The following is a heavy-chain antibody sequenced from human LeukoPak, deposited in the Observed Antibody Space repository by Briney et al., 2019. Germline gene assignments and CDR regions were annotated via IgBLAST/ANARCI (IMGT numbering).Heavy chain of an antibody. D-gene: IGHD3-22*01. V-gene: IGHV3-23*01. CDR1: GFTFSNYA. J-gene: IGHJ4*02. Sequence: QAGGSLRLSCAASGFTFSNYAMNWVRQDPGKGLGWVSGISANGDTTYYVDSVRGRFTISRDNSKNSVFLQMNSLRDADTAVYYCVKDFWPARDGGGYYSPFEYWGEGTLVTVSS. CDR2: ISANGDTT. CDR3: VKDFWPARDGGGYYSPFEY.